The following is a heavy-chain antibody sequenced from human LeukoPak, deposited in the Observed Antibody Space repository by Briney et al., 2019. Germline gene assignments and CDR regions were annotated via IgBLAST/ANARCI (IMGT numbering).Heavy chain of an antibody. CDR1: GFAFGSEA. V-gene: IGHV3-23*01. CDR2: VSPGGGTT. Sequence: PGGSLRLSCAVSGFAFGSEAMSWVRQSPARGLEWVASVSPGGGTTYYADYVKGRFTISRDNSKNSLFVQMGSLRAEDTAVYFCAKSRSGSANWALQIFDNWGQGTLVTVSS. CDR3: AKSRSGSANWALQIFDN. J-gene: IGHJ4*02. D-gene: IGHD1-1*01.